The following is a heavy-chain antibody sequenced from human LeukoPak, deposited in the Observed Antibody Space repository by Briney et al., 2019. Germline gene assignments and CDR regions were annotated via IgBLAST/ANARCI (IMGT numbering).Heavy chain of an antibody. CDR3: AKGARYYYDSSGYYY. J-gene: IGHJ4*02. CDR1: GFTFSSNY. CDR2: IYSGGST. V-gene: IGHV3-66*01. D-gene: IGHD3-22*01. Sequence: GGSLRLSCAASGFTFSSNYMSWVRQAPGKGLEWVSVIYSGGSTYYADSVKGRFTISRDNSKNTLYLQMNSLRAEDTAVYYCAKGARYYYDSSGYYYWGQGTLVTVSS.